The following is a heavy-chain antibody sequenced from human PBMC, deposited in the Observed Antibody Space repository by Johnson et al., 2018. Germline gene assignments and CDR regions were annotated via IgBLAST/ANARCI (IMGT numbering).Heavy chain of an antibody. J-gene: IGHJ3*02. CDR1: GFTFSSYD. CDR3: AKGDRAAAGHDALDI. V-gene: IGHV3-13*01. CDR2: IGTAGDT. Sequence: VQLVQSGGGLVQPGGSLRLSCAASGFTFSSYDMHWVRQATGKGLEWVSAIGTAGDTYYPGPVKGRFTISRGNAKNSLYLQMNSRRAGDTAVYSFAKGDRAAAGHDALDIWGQGTMVTVSS. D-gene: IGHD6-13*01.